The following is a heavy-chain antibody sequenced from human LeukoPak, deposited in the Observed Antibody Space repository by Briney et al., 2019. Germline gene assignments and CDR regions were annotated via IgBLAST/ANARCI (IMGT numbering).Heavy chain of an antibody. J-gene: IGHJ4*02. CDR3: ATLFGSGWDERFDY. Sequence: SETLSLTCTVSGGSISSCCYNWGWIRPPPGMGLEWSGSIYYSGSTYYNPSLKSRVTISVDTSKNQFSLKLSSVTAADAAVYYCATLFGSGWDERFDYWGQGTLVTVSS. CDR1: GGSISSCCYN. D-gene: IGHD6-19*01. V-gene: IGHV4-39*01. CDR2: IYYSGST.